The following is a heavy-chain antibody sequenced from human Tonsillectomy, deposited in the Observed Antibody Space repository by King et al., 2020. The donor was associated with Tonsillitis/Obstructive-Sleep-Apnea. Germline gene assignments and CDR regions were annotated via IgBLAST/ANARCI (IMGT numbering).Heavy chain of an antibody. Sequence: VQLVESGGGLVQPGGSLRLSCAASGFTFSSYWMHWVRQAPGKGLVWVSRINSDGSSTSYADSVKGRFTISRDNAKNTLYLQMNSLRAEDTAVYYCARDPSSSWSSDAFDLWGQGTMVTVSS. CDR2: INSDGSST. J-gene: IGHJ3*01. CDR3: ARDPSSSWSSDAFDL. D-gene: IGHD6-13*01. V-gene: IGHV3-74*01. CDR1: GFTFSSYW.